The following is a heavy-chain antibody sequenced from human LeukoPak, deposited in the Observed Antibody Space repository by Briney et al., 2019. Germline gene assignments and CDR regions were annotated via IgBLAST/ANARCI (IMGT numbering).Heavy chain of an antibody. CDR2: IYYSGST. CDR1: GGSISSSSYY. V-gene: IGHV4-39*07. CDR3: AREIFYYDSSGYYCFDY. J-gene: IGHJ4*02. D-gene: IGHD3-22*01. Sequence: PSETLSLTCTVSGGSISSSSYYWGWIRQPPGKGLEWIGSIYYSGSTYYNPSLKSRVTISVDTSKNQLSLKLSSVTAADTAVYYCAREIFYYDSSGYYCFDYWGQGTLVTVSS.